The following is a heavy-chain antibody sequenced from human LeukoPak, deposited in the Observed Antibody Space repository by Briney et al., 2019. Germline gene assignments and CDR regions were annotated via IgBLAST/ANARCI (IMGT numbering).Heavy chain of an antibody. J-gene: IGHJ6*02. CDR3: ARIRVPPTTPYYYYGMDV. D-gene: IGHD2-15*01. CDR1: GGSFSGYY. Sequence: SETLSLTCAVYGGSFSGYYWSWIRQPPGEGLEWIGSIYYSGSTNYNPSLKSRLTISVDTSKNQFSLKLSSVTAADTAMYYCARIRVPPTTPYYYYGMDVWGQGTTVTVSS. V-gene: IGHV4-34*01. CDR2: IYYSGST.